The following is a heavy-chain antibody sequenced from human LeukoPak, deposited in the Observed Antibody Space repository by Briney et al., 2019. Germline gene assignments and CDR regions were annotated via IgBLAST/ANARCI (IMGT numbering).Heavy chain of an antibody. D-gene: IGHD3-22*01. CDR2: INPNSGGT. CDR1: GYTFTGYY. CDR3: ARGPYDCDSSGYYPDY. Sequence: GASVKVSCKASGYTFTGYYMHWVRQAPGQGLEWMGWINPNSGGTNYAQKFQGRVTMTRDTSISTAYMELSRLRSDDAAVYYCARGPYDCDSSGYYPDYWGQGTLVTVSS. J-gene: IGHJ4*02. V-gene: IGHV1-2*02.